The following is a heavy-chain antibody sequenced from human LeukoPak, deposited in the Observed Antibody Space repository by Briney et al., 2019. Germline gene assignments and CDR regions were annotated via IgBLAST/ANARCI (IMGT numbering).Heavy chain of an antibody. D-gene: IGHD3-3*01. CDR1: GGSFSGYY. V-gene: IGHV4-34*01. CDR2: VSHSGST. J-gene: IGHJ6*04. CDR3: ARGRKGFLGVVPTMDV. Sequence: PSETLSLTCAVYGGSFSGYYWSWIRQPPGKGLEWIGDVSHSGSTNYNPSLKSRVTMSVDTSKNQFSLKLSSVTAADTAVYYCARGRKGFLGVVPTMDVWGKGTTVTVSS.